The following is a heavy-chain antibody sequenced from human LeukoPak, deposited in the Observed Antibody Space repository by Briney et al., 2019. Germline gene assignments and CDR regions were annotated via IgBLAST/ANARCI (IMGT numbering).Heavy chain of an antibody. J-gene: IGHJ4*02. CDR2: INPNSGGT. Sequence: ASVNVSFKASGYTFTGYYMHWVRQAPGQGLEWMGWINPNSGGTNYAQKFQGWVTMTRDTSISTAYMELSRLRSDDTAVYYCARAVVAGYYFDYWGQGTLVTVSS. D-gene: IGHD6-19*01. CDR3: ARAVVAGYYFDY. CDR1: GYTFTGYY. V-gene: IGHV1-2*04.